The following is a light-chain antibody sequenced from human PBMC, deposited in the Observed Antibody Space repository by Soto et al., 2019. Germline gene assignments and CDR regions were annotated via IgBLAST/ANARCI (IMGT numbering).Light chain of an antibody. CDR2: AAS. Sequence: DIQMTQSPSSLSASVGDRVTITCRASQGSNNYLAWYQQKPGKVPKLLIYAASTLQSGVPSRFSGSVSGTNLTLTISSRQLEDDATCSCQNYSSAPWTFGQGTKVDIK. CDR3: QNYSSAPWT. J-gene: IGKJ1*01. CDR1: QGSNNY. V-gene: IGKV1-27*01.